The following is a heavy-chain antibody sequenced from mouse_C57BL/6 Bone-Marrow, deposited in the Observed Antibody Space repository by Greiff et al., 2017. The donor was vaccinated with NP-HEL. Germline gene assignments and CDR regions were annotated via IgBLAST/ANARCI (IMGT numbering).Heavy chain of an antibody. CDR3: ARGRELGLFAY. Sequence: EVKLMESGGGLVKPGGSLKLSCAASGFTFSDYGMHWVRQAPEKGLEWVAYISSGSSTIYYADTVKGRFTISRDNAKNTLFLQMTSLRSEDTAMYYCARGRELGLFAYWGQGTLVTVSA. V-gene: IGHV5-17*01. J-gene: IGHJ3*01. CDR2: ISSGSSTI. D-gene: IGHD4-1*01. CDR1: GFTFSDYG.